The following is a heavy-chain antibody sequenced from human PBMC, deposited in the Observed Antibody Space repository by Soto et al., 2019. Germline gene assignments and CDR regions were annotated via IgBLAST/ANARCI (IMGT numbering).Heavy chain of an antibody. CDR2: IYYSGST. CDR1: GGSISSYY. CDR3: ARRYGSCFEY. Sequence: SETLSLTCTVSGGSISSYYWSWIRQPPGKGLEWIGYIYYSGSTNYNPSLKSRVTISVDTSKNQFSLKLSSVTAADTAVSYCARRYGSCFEYWCQGSLGNVSS. D-gene: IGHD5-18*01. V-gene: IGHV4-59*08. J-gene: IGHJ4*02.